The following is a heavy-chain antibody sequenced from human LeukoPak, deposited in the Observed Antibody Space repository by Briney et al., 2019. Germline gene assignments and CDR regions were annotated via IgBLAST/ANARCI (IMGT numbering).Heavy chain of an antibody. CDR3: ARSPRAGYFGWLLTEVSVAFDI. CDR2: ISAYNGNT. D-gene: IGHD3-9*01. CDR1: GYTFTSYG. V-gene: IGHV1-18*01. J-gene: IGHJ3*02. Sequence: ASVKVSCKASGYTFTSYGISWVRHAPGQGLEWMGWISAYNGNTNYAQKLQGRVNMTTDTSTSTAYMELRSLRSDDTAVYYCARSPRAGYFGWLLTEVSVAFDIWGQGTMVTVSS.